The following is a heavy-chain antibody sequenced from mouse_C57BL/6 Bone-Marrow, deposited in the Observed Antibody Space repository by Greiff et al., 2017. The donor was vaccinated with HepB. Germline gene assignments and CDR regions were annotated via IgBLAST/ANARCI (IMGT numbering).Heavy chain of an antibody. V-gene: IGHV1-75*01. J-gene: IGHJ2*01. CDR1: GYTFTDYY. CDR3: ARRRNYYGSREGNYFDY. Sequence: VQLVESGPELVKPGASVKISCKASGYTFTDYYINWVKQRPGQGLEWIGWIFPGSGSTYYNEKFKGKATLTVDKSSSTAYMLLSSLTSEDSAVYFCARRRNYYGSREGNYFDYWGQGTTLTVSS. CDR2: IFPGSGST. D-gene: IGHD1-1*01.